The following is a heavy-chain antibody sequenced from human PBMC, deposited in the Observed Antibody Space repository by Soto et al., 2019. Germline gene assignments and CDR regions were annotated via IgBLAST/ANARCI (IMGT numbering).Heavy chain of an antibody. V-gene: IGHV3-66*04. CDR2: IYSGGNT. CDR3: AGHSELDV. Sequence: EEQLVQSGGNLVQPGGSLRLSCAASGFSASNNYMAWVRQAPGKGLEWISLIYSGGNTKYAASVQGRFTISRDNSKNTLYLQMNDLRAEDTGVYYCAGHSELDVWGQGTLVTVSS. CDR1: GFSASNNY. D-gene: IGHD1-26*01. J-gene: IGHJ4*02.